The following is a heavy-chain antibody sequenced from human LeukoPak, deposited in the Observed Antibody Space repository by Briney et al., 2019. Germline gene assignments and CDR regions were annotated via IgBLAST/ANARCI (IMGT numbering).Heavy chain of an antibody. CDR1: GGSISSYY. D-gene: IGHD3-10*01. Sequence: SETLSLTCTVSGGSISSYYWSWIRQPAGKGLEWIGRIYTSGSTNYNPSLKSRVTMSVDTSKNQFSLKLSSVTAADTAVYYCARDPHQKLGFGEDLVYFDYWGQGTLVTVSS. CDR3: ARDPHQKLGFGEDLVYFDY. V-gene: IGHV4-4*07. CDR2: IYTSGST. J-gene: IGHJ4*02.